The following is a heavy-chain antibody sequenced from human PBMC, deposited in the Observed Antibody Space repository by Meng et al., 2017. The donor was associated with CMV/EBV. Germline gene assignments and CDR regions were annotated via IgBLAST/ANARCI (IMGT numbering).Heavy chain of an antibody. Sequence: SGPTLVKPTQTRTLTYTFSGFSLSTSGVGVGWIRQPPGKALEWLALIYWNDDKRYSPSLKSRLTITKDTSKNQVVLTMTNMDPVDTATYYCAHTYSSSSLFDYWGQGTLVTVSS. V-gene: IGHV2-5*01. D-gene: IGHD6-6*01. J-gene: IGHJ4*02. CDR1: GFSLSTSGVG. CDR3: AHTYSSSSLFDY. CDR2: IYWNDDK.